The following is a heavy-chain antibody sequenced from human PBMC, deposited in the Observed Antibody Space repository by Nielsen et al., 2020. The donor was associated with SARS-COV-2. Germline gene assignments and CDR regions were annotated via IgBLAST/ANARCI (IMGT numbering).Heavy chain of an antibody. CDR2: INHRGRT. CDR1: GGSFSGYF. Sequence: SQTLSLTCAVYGGSFSGYFWNWIRQPPGKGLEWIGEINHRGRTNYNPSLKSRVTISVDTSKNQFSLRLTSVTAADTAVYYCAREHYYGSGSYYLADYWGQGTLVTVSS. D-gene: IGHD3-10*01. V-gene: IGHV4-34*01. CDR3: AREHYYGSGSYYLADY. J-gene: IGHJ4*02.